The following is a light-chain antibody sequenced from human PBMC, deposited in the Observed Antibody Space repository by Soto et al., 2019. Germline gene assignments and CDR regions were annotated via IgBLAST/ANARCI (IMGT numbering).Light chain of an antibody. Sequence: QSVLTQPASVSGSPGQSITISCTGTSSDVGSYNLVSWYQQYPGKAPKLIIYEVTKRPSGISDRFSGSKSGTTASLTISGLQTEDEADYYCCSFAGSLSYVFGTGTKLTVL. V-gene: IGLV2-23*02. CDR3: CSFAGSLSYV. CDR1: SSDVGSYNL. J-gene: IGLJ1*01. CDR2: EVT.